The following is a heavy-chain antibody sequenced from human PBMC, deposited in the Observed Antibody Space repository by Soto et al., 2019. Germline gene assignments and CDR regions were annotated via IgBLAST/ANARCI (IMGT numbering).Heavy chain of an antibody. J-gene: IGHJ4*02. D-gene: IGHD3-10*01. CDR3: ARSLHSGDNY. Sequence: QVQLVESGGGVVQPGRSLRLSCAASGFTFSSYAMHWVRQAPGKGLEWVAVISYDGSNKYYADSVKGRFTISRDNSKNTLYLQMNSLRAEDTAVYYCARSLHSGDNYWGQGTLVTVSS. V-gene: IGHV3-30-3*01. CDR1: GFTFSSYA. CDR2: ISYDGSNK.